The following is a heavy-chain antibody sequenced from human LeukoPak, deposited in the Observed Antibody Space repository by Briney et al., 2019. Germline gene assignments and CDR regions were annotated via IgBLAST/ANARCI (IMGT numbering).Heavy chain of an antibody. CDR3: AKDGAAVGSGYWFDS. D-gene: IGHD6-13*01. J-gene: IGHJ5*01. Sequence: SGGSLRLSRAASGFTFSSYAMSWVRQAPGKGLEWVAGISGSGGSTNYADSVKGRFSISRDNSRGTLFLQMNSLRAEDTAVYYCAKDGAAVGSGYWFDSWGQVTLVTVSS. CDR1: GFTFSSYA. CDR2: ISGSGGST. V-gene: IGHV3-23*01.